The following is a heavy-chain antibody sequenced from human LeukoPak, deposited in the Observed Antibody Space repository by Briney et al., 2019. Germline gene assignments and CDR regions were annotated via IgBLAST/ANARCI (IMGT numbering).Heavy chain of an antibody. CDR1: GYSFTYYW. V-gene: IGHV5-51*01. CDR2: IYPGDSET. Sequence: GDPLKISCKGSGYSFTYYWIAWVRQMPGKGLEWMGTIYPGDSETRYSPSFQGQVTIAADKSISTAYLQWSSLKASDTAMYYCARQDGSSKYYFDYWGQGSLVTVSS. CDR3: ARQDGSSKYYFDY. J-gene: IGHJ4*02. D-gene: IGHD6-6*01.